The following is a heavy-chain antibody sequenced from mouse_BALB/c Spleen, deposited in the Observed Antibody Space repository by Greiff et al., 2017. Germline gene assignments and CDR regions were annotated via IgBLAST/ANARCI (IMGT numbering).Heavy chain of an antibody. D-gene: IGHD2-2*01. CDR1: GYTFTSYY. Sequence: QVQLQQSGAELVKPGASVKLSCKASGYTFTSYYMYWVKQRPGQGLEWIGEINPSNGGTNFNEKFKSKATLTVDKSSSTAYMQLSSLTSEYSAVYYCTRGGYGYDVLAMDYWGQGTTLTVSS. V-gene: IGHV1S81*02. CDR2: INPSNGGT. CDR3: TRGGYGYDVLAMDY. J-gene: IGHJ4*01.